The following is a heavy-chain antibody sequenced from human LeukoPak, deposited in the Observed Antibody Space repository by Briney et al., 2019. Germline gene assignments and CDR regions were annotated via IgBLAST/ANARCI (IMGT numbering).Heavy chain of an antibody. CDR2: ITDSGITI. Sequence: GGSLRLSCAASGFTFSDYYMSWIRQAPGKGLEWVSYITDSGITIYYADSVKGRFTISRDNAKNSLYPQMNSLRAEDTAVYYCARDLYAYSSGWYEMNAFGIWGQGTKVTVSS. V-gene: IGHV3-11*01. CDR3: ARDLYAYSSGWYEMNAFGI. CDR1: GFTFSDYY. J-gene: IGHJ3*02. D-gene: IGHD6-19*01.